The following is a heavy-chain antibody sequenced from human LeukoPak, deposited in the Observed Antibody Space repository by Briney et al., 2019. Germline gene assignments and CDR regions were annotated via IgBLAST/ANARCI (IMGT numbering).Heavy chain of an antibody. Sequence: GGSLRLSCAASGFTFSSYAMSWVRQAPGKGLEWVSAISGSGGSTYYADSVKGRFTVSRDNSKNTLYLQMNSLRAEDTAVYYCAKDYGVTMVWGVLDAFDIWGQGTMVTVSS. D-gene: IGHD3-10*01. V-gene: IGHV3-23*01. CDR2: ISGSGGST. CDR1: GFTFSSYA. J-gene: IGHJ3*02. CDR3: AKDYGVTMVWGVLDAFDI.